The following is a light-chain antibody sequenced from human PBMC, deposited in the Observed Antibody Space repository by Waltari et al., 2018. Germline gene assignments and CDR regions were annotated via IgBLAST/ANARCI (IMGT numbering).Light chain of an antibody. J-gene: IGKJ1*01. CDR3: QQYGTLPAT. CDR1: QTVGSSW. V-gene: IGKV3-20*01. Sequence: EIVLTQSPGTLSLSPGERVTLSCRASQTVGSSWLAWYQQKPGQAPRLVIYRASSRATGIPDRFSGSGSGTDFSLTISRLEPEDFAVYYCQQYGTLPATFGQGTKVEIK. CDR2: RAS.